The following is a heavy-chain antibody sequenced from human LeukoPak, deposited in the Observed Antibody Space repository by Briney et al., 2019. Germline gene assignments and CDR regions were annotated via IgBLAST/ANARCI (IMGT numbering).Heavy chain of an antibody. V-gene: IGHV3-30*03. CDR3: ATRSDFYDYVWGSPRT. J-gene: IGHJ5*02. CDR2: ISYDGSNK. Sequence: TGGSLRLSCAASGFTFSSCGMHWVRQAPGKGLEWVAVISYDGSNKYYADSVKGRFTISRDNSKNTLYLQMNSLRAEDTAVCYCATRSDFYDYVWGSPRTWGQGTLVTVSS. D-gene: IGHD3-16*01. CDR1: GFTFSSCG.